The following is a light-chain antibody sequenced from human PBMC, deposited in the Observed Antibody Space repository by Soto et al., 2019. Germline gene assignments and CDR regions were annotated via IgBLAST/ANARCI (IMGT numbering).Light chain of an antibody. J-gene: IGKJ2*01. V-gene: IGKV1-39*01. Sequence: DIQMTQSPSSLSASVGDRVTINCRASQSISSYLNWYHQKPGKAPKLLIYAASSLQSGVPSRFSCSVAGTDFTLTISSLQPEDCATYYCQQSYSTLYKFGQGTKLEIK. CDR3: QQSYSTLYK. CDR2: AAS. CDR1: QSISSY.